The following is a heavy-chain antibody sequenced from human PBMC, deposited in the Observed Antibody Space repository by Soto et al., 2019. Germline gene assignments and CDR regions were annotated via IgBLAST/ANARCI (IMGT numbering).Heavy chain of an antibody. J-gene: IGHJ4*02. D-gene: IGHD6-13*01. CDR2: IKQDGSEK. V-gene: IGHV3-7*01. CDR3: ASSVAAAGSDY. CDR1: GFTFSSYW. Sequence: EVQLVESGGGLVQPGGSLRLSCAASGFTFSSYWMSWVRQAPGKGLEWVANIKQDGSEKYYVDSVKGRFTISRDNAKNSLYLQMNSLRAEETAVYYCASSVAAAGSDYWGQGTLVTVSS.